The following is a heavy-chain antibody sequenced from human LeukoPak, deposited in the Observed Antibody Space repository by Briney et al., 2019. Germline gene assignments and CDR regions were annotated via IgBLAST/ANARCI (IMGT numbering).Heavy chain of an antibody. J-gene: IGHJ4*02. CDR2: FDPEDGET. D-gene: IGHD3-22*01. V-gene: IGHV1-24*01. CDR3: ATVDLKHYDSSGYPRCYFDY. Sequence: ASVKGSCKVSGYTLTELSMHWVRQAPGKGLEWRGGFDPEDGETIYAQKFQGRVTMTEDTSTDTAYMELSSLRSEDPAVYYCATVDLKHYDSSGYPRCYFDYWGQGTLVTVSS. CDR1: GYTLTELS.